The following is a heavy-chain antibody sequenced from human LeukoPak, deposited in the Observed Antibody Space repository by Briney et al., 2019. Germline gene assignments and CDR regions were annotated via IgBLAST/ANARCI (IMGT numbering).Heavy chain of an antibody. CDR2: INPNSGGA. D-gene: IGHD6-19*01. J-gene: IGHJ4*02. V-gene: IGHV1-2*02. Sequence: ASVKVSCKASGYTFTGYYMHWVRQAPGQGVEWMGWINPNSGGAYYAQKFQGRVTMTRDSSISTAYMKLIRLRSDDTAVYYCARVQFTDYWGQGTLVTVSS. CDR3: ARVQFTDY. CDR1: GYTFTGYY.